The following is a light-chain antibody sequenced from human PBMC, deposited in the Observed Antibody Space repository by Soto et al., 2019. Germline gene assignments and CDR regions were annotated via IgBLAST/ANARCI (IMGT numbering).Light chain of an antibody. J-gene: IGKJ1*01. CDR2: DAS. CDR1: QSISGW. Sequence: MQMTNALSTLSAAVLDRFTVTFRASQSISGWLAWYQQKPGKAPKLLIYDASSLESGVPSRFSGSGSGTEFTLTITSLQPDDFATYYCQQYNSYPWTFGQGTKVDIK. CDR3: QQYNSYPWT. V-gene: IGKV1-5*01.